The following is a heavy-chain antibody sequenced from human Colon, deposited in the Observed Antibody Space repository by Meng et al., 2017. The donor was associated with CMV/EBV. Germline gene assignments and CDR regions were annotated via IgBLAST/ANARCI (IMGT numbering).Heavy chain of an antibody. CDR3: AKDWGQWLNFFDS. D-gene: IGHD3-16*01. CDR1: GFNLRMYA. Sequence: LGLGGELRKPGGILWCPFGAFGFNLRMYAMSWVRQAAGKGPEWIESISGNGGSSYYAESVKGRFTISRDNSKNTLFLQMNALRVDDTAVYYCAKDWGQWLNFFDSWGQGTLVTVSS. V-gene: IGHV3-23*01. J-gene: IGHJ4*02. CDR2: ISGNGGSS.